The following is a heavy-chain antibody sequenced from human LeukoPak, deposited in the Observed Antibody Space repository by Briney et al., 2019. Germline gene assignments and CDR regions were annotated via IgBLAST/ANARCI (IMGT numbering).Heavy chain of an antibody. Sequence: NTSETLSLTCTVSGGSISSGSYYWSWIRQPAGKGLEWIGRIYTSGSTNYNPSLKSRVTISVDTSKNQFSLKLSSVTAADTAVYYCARQRYSGSYSIDYWGQGTLVTVSS. CDR3: ARQRYSGSYSIDY. CDR2: IYTSGST. D-gene: IGHD1-26*01. CDR1: GGSISSGSYY. J-gene: IGHJ4*02. V-gene: IGHV4-61*02.